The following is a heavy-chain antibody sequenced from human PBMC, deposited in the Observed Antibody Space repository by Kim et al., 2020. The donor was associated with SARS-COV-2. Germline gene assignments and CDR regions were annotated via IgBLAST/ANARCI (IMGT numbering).Heavy chain of an antibody. J-gene: IGHJ4*02. V-gene: IGHV6-1*01. CDR2: TYYRSKWSN. CDR3: ARGRNFAFDY. CDR1: GDSVSSNSAA. Sequence: SQTLSLTCVISGDSVSSNSAAWSWIRQSPSRGLEWLGRTYYRSKWSNDYAASVKSRITVNPDTSKNQFSLQLSSVTPEDTAVYYCARGRNFAFDYWGQGTLVTVSS. D-gene: IGHD1-7*01.